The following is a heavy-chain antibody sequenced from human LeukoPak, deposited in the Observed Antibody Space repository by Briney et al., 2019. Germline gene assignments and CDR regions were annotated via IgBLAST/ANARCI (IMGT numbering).Heavy chain of an antibody. CDR2: ISGSGGST. D-gene: IGHD3-3*01. V-gene: IGHV3-23*01. Sequence: PGGPLRLSCAASGFTFSSYAMSWVRQAPGKGLEWVSAISGSGGSTYYADSVKGRYTNSRDNTKNTVYLQMNSLRAEDTAVYYCAKVPVFSVTISEVVTDDAFDIWGQGTIVTVSS. CDR1: GFTFSSYA. J-gene: IGHJ3*02. CDR3: AKVPVFSVTISEVVTDDAFDI.